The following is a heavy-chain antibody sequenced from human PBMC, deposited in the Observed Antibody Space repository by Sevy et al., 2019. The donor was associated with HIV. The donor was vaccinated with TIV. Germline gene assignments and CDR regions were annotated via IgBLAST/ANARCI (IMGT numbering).Heavy chain of an antibody. CDR1: GGSISSSSFY. J-gene: IGHJ4*02. CDR3: ARRRSTHYHFDY. V-gene: IGHV4-39*01. D-gene: IGHD2-15*01. CDR2: IYYRGDT. Sequence: SQTLSLTCTVSGGSISSSSFYWGWIRQSPGKGLEWIGSIYYRGDTYYNPSLKSPITMSVDTSKNQFSLKVTSVTAGDTAMYYCARRRSTHYHFDYWGRGTLVTVSS.